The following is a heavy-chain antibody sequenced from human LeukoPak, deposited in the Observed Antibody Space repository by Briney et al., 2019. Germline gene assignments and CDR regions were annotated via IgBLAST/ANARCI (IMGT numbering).Heavy chain of an antibody. CDR1: RFPFSDYY. V-gene: IGHV3-11*01. CDR3: ARGFDCSSTSCSCMDV. Sequence: GGSLRLSCVASRFPFSDYYMSWIRQAPGEGLDWVAYISGSGSDIYYADSVKGRFTISRDNAENSLHLQMNSLRAEDTAVYYCARGFDCSSTSCSCMDVWGQGTTVTVSS. D-gene: IGHD2-2*01. CDR2: ISGSGSDI. J-gene: IGHJ6*02.